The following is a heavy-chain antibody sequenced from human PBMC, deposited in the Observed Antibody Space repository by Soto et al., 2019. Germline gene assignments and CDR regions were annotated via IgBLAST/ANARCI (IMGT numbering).Heavy chain of an antibody. CDR2: INHSGST. CDR3: AGQILQYCSSTSCYISNWFDP. V-gene: IGHV4-34*01. CDR1: GGSFSGYY. Sequence: SETLSLTCAVYGGSFSGYYWSWIRQPPGKGLEWIGEINHSGSTNYNPSLKSRVTISVDTSKNQFSLKLSSVTAADTAVYYCAGQILQYCSSTSCYISNWFDPWGQGTLVTVSS. J-gene: IGHJ5*02. D-gene: IGHD2-2*02.